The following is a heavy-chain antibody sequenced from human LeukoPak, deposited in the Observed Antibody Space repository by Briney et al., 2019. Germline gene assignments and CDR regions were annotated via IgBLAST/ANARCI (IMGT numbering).Heavy chain of an antibody. D-gene: IGHD3-10*01. Sequence: PQTLSLTCTVSGGSVSSTTYYWSWIRQPPGKGLEWIASINYSGCTYYNPSLKSRVTISVDTSENQFSLKLSSVTAADTAVYYCARYVVYGSGKYYFDYWGQGTLVTVSS. J-gene: IGHJ4*02. CDR3: ARYVVYGSGKYYFDY. CDR2: INYSGCT. CDR1: GGSVSSTTYY. V-gene: IGHV4-39*01.